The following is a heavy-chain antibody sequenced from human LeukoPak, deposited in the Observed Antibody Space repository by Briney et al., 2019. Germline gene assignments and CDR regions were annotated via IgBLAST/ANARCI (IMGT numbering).Heavy chain of an antibody. J-gene: IGHJ4*02. CDR1: GYTFTGYY. CDR2: INPNSGGT. CDR3: AREVATITVAAAGGIDY. Sequence: ASMKVSCKASGYTFTGYYLHWVRQAPGQGLEWMGWINPNSGGTYYAQKFQGRVTMTTDTSTSTAYMELRSLRSDDTAVYYCAREVATITVAAAGGIDYWGQGTLVTVSS. D-gene: IGHD5-12*01. V-gene: IGHV1-2*02.